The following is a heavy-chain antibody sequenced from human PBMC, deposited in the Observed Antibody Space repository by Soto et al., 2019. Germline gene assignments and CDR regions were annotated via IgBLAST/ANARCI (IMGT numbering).Heavy chain of an antibody. J-gene: IGHJ4*02. CDR3: ARKKQYGDYFDY. CDR2: IGTAGDT. Sequence: GGSLRLSCAASGFTFSSYDMHWVRQATGKGLEWVSAIGTAGDTYYPGSVKGRFTISRENAKNSLYLQMNSLRAGDTAVYYCARKKQYGDYFDYWGQGTLVTVS. V-gene: IGHV3-13*01. D-gene: IGHD4-17*01. CDR1: GFTFSSYD.